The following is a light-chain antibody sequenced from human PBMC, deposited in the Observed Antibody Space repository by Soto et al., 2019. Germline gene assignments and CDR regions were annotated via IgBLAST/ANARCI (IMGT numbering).Light chain of an antibody. CDR3: QQRSNSPRT. V-gene: IGKV3-11*01. J-gene: IGKJ1*01. CDR1: QSVSSY. Sequence: IVLTQSPATLSLSPGERAPLSCRASQSVSSYLAWYQQKPGQAPRLLIYDTSNRATGIPARFSGSGSGTDFTLIISSLEPEDFAVYYCQQRSNSPRTFGQGTRWIS. CDR2: DTS.